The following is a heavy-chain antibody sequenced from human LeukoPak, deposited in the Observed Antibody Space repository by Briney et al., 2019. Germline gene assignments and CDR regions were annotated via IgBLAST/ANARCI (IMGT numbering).Heavy chain of an antibody. V-gene: IGHV1-46*01. D-gene: IGHD2-15*01. J-gene: IGHJ4*02. Sequence: ASVKVSCKASGHTFTSYYMHWVRQAPGQGLEWMGIINPSGGSTSYAQKFQGRVTMTRDMSTSTVYMELSSLGSEDTAVYYCARGPYSPKFDYWGQGTLVTVSS. CDR1: GHTFTSYY. CDR3: ARGPYSPKFDY. CDR2: INPSGGST.